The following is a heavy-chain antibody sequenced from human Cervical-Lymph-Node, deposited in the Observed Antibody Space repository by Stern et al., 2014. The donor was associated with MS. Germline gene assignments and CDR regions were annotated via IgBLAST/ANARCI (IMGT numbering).Heavy chain of an antibody. V-gene: IGHV1-2*06. CDR1: GYPFSGYY. D-gene: IGHD1-14*01. CDR3: AGGAPILTGGWYLDL. CDR2: INPNSVGT. Sequence: QVQLVQSGAEVKKPGASVKVSCKASGYPFSGYYIHWVRQAPGQGLEWMGRINPNSVGTNLTQKFQDRVTMTRDTSINTAYLELGRLRSDDTAVYYCAGGAPILTGGWYLDLWGRGTLVTVSS. J-gene: IGHJ2*01.